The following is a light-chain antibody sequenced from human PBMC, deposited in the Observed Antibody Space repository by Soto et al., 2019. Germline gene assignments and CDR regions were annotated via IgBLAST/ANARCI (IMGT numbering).Light chain of an antibody. CDR3: QYFNNPIT. Sequence: IGSTQPPRALSLSPGERATLSCWASQSVSNNPLAWYQQTPGQAPSLLIHGTSNRTTGTPDRISGSVSGTVPTINFSRLKPEDFAVYYWQYFNNPITFGGGTMVDI. CDR1: QSVSNNP. J-gene: IGKJ4*01. V-gene: IGKV3-20*01. CDR2: GTS.